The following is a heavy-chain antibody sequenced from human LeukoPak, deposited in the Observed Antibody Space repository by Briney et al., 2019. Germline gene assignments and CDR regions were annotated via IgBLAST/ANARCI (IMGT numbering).Heavy chain of an antibody. J-gene: IGHJ4*02. Sequence: GGSLRLSCAVSGFTFSSYAMSWVRQAPGKGLEWVSAISGSGGSTYYADSVKGRFTISRDNSKNTLYLQMNSLRAEDTAVYYCAKVKWAYYGSGSYDRWGQGTLVTVSS. V-gene: IGHV3-23*01. D-gene: IGHD3-10*01. CDR1: GFTFSSYA. CDR3: AKVKWAYYGSGSYDR. CDR2: ISGSGGST.